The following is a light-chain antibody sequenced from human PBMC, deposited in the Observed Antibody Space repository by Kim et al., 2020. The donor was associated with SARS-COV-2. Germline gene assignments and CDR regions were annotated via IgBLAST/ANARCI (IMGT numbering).Light chain of an antibody. Sequence: TLSPGESATLYCRASQSISSSLAWYQQKPGQAPRVRIYGASARATGIPARFSGSGSGTEFTLTISNLQSEDFAVYYCQQYAYWRAFGQGTRLEIK. CDR2: GAS. J-gene: IGKJ5*01. CDR1: QSISSS. CDR3: QQYAYWRA. V-gene: IGKV3-15*01.